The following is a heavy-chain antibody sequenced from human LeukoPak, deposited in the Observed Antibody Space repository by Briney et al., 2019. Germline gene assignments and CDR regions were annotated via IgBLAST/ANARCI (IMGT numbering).Heavy chain of an antibody. CDR3: ARDRIDSEGRDY. D-gene: IGHD2-15*01. CDR1: GFTFSSNY. CDR2: IYSGGST. Sequence: GGSLRLSCAASGFTFSSNYMSWVRQAPGKGLEGVSVIYSGGSTYYADSVKGRFTISRDNSKNTLYLQMNSLRAEDTAVYYCARDRIDSEGRDYWGQGTLVTVSS. V-gene: IGHV3-53*01. J-gene: IGHJ4*02.